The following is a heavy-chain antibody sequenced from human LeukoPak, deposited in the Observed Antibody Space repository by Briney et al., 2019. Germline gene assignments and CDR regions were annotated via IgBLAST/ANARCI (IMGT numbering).Heavy chain of an antibody. CDR2: ISAYNVNT. CDR3: ARLRPNAYSSGYDGGWFDP. V-gene: IGHV1-18*01. Sequence: ASVKVSCKASGYTFTSYGISWVRQAPGQGLEWMGWISAYNVNTDYAQKLQGRVTMTTDTSTSTAYMELRSLRSDDTAVYYCARLRPNAYSSGYDGGWFDPWGQGTLVTVSS. CDR1: GYTFTSYG. J-gene: IGHJ5*02. D-gene: IGHD6-19*01.